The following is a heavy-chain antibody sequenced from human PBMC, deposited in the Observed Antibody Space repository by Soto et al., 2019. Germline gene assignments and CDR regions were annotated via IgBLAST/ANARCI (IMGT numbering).Heavy chain of an antibody. CDR2: IWYDGNNK. D-gene: IGHD7-27*01. Sequence: PGGSLRLSCAASGFTFSSYGMHWVRQAPGKGLEWVAVIWYDGNNKYYADSVKGRFTISRDNSKNTLYLQMNSLRAEDTAVYYCARKWGSGYYYGMDVWGQGTTVTV. V-gene: IGHV3-33*01. CDR1: GFTFSSYG. J-gene: IGHJ6*02. CDR3: ARKWGSGYYYGMDV.